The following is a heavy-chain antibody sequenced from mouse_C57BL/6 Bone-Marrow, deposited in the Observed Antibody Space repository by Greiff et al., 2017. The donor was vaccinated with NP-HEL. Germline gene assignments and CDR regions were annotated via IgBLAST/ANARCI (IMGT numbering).Heavy chain of an antibody. CDR1: GFSFNTYA. D-gene: IGHD1-1*01. CDR3: VRHGHYYGSPYAMDY. CDR2: IRSKSNNYAT. V-gene: IGHV10-1*01. Sequence: EVMLVESGGGLVQPKGSLKLSCAASGFSFNTYAMNWVRQAPGKGLEWVARIRSKSNNYATYYADSVKDRFTISRDDSESMLYLQMNNLKTEDTAMYYCVRHGHYYGSPYAMDYWGQGTSVTVSS. J-gene: IGHJ4*01.